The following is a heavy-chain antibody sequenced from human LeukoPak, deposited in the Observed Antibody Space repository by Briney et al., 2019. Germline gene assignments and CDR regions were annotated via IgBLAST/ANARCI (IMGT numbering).Heavy chain of an antibody. V-gene: IGHV4-28*03. D-gene: IGHD1-20*01. CDR2: IYYSGST. CDR3: AGVITGTTNWFDP. J-gene: IGHJ5*02. Sequence: KPSDTLSITCAVSGYSISSSNWWGWIRQPPGKGLEWIGYIYYSGSTYYNPSLKSRVTMSVDTSKNQFSLKLSSVTAVDTAVYYCAGVITGTTNWFDPWGQGTLVTVSS. CDR1: GYSISSSNW.